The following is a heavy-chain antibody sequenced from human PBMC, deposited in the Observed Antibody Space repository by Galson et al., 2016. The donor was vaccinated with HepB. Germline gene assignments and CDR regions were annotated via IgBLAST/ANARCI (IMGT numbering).Heavy chain of an antibody. J-gene: IGHJ4*02. CDR2: IWFDGSNK. CDR1: GFAFSRYE. V-gene: IGHV3-33*08. CDR3: ARDYTTRAFDY. Sequence: SLRLSCAASGFAFSRYEFNWVRQAPGQGLEWVAVIWFDGSNKYYADSVKGRFTIPRDNSENTLFLEMNSLRAEDTAVYYCARDYTTRAFDYWGQGTLVTVSS. D-gene: IGHD2-2*01.